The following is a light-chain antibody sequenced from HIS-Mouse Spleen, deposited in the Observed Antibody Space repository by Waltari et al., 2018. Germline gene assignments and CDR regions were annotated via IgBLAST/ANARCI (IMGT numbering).Light chain of an antibody. CDR2: EVS. CDR3: SSYTSSSSWV. Sequence: QSALTQPASVSGSPGQSITISCTGTSSDVGGYNYVSWYQPHPGKAPKLRIYEVSNRPSGVSNRFSGSQSGNTASLTISGLQAEDEADYYCSSYTSSSSWVFGGGTKLTVL. J-gene: IGLJ3*02. CDR1: SSDVGGYNY. V-gene: IGLV2-14*01.